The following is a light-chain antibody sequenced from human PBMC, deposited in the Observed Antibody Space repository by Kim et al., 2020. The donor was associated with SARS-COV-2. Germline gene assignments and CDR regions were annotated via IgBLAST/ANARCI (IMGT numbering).Light chain of an antibody. CDR2: GKN. CDR1: SLRSYY. V-gene: IGLV3-19*01. J-gene: IGLJ2*01. Sequence: LGQTVRITCQGDSLRSYYASWYQQKPGQAPVLVIYGKNNRPSGIPDRFSGSSSGNTASLTITRAQAEDEADYYCNSRDSSGNHHVVFGGGTQLTVL. CDR3: NSRDSSGNHHVV.